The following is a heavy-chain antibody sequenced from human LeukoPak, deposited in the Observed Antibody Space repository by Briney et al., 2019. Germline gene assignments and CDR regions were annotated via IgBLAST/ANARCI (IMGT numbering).Heavy chain of an antibody. D-gene: IGHD3-16*01. CDR1: GFTFGSYG. CDR3: SKDYYVETFDY. CDR2: ITANGAGT. J-gene: IGHJ4*02. V-gene: IGHV3-23*01. Sequence: GGSLRLSCVVSGFTFGSYGMSWVRQAPGKGLEWVAAITANGAGTYYADSVKGRFTVSRDNSKNTLYLQMNSLRVEDTAVYYCSKDYYVETFDYWGRGTLVTVSS.